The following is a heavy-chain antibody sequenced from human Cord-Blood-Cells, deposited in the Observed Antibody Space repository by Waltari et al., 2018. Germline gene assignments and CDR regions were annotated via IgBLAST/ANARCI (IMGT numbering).Heavy chain of an antibody. V-gene: IGHV3-48*03. Sequence: EVQLVASGGGLVQPGGSLRLSCAASGFTFSSYEMNWVRRAPGKGLWWFSYISSSGSTIYYAGAVKGRFTISRDNAKNSLYLQMNSLRAEDTAVYYCARVVGASLFDYWGQGTLVTVSS. J-gene: IGHJ4*02. CDR1: GFTFSSYE. CDR2: ISSSGSTI. D-gene: IGHD1-26*01. CDR3: ARVVGASLFDY.